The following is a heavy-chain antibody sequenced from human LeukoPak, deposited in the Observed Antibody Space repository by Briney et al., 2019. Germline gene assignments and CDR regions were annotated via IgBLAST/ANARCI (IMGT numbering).Heavy chain of an antibody. J-gene: IGHJ4*02. V-gene: IGHV3-21*01. CDR1: GFTFSSYG. Sequence: GGSLRLSCAASGFTFSSYGMTWVRQAPGKGLEWVLWISSSSTYISYADSVKGRFTISRDDAGNSLYLHMNSLRAEDTAVYYCARVGAYYDSSGYSPIDYWGQGTLVTVSS. D-gene: IGHD3-22*01. CDR2: ISSSSTYI. CDR3: ARVGAYYDSSGYSPIDY.